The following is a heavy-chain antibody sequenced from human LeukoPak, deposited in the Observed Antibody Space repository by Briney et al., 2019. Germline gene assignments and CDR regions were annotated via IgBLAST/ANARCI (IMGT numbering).Heavy chain of an antibody. Sequence: GRSLRLSCAASGFTFSSYSMTWVRQAPGKGLEWVSSISSSSSYIYYADSVKGRFTISRDNAKNSLYLQMNSLTAEDTAVFYCVRESFSRGDFNWGQGTLVSVSS. CDR1: GFTFSSYS. CDR3: VRESFSRGDFN. J-gene: IGHJ4*02. V-gene: IGHV3-21*01. D-gene: IGHD7-27*01. CDR2: ISSSSSYI.